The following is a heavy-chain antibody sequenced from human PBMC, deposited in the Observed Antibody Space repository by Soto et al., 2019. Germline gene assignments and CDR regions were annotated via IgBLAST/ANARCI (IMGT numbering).Heavy chain of an antibody. V-gene: IGHV4-34*01. CDR1: GGSFSGYY. CDR2: INHSGSS. J-gene: IGHJ4*02. CDR3: ARSVMSEPYDY. Sequence: QVQLQQWGAGLLKPSETLSLTCAVYGGSFSGYYWSWIRQPPGKGLEWIGAINHSGSSNYNPSLKSRVTISVDTAKNQFSLKLSSVTAADTAVYCCARSVMSEPYDYWGQGTLVTVSS.